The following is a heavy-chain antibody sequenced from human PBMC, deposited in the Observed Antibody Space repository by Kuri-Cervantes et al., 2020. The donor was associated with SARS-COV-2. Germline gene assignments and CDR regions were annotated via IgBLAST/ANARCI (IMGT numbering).Heavy chain of an antibody. V-gene: IGHV2-70*11. CDR2: IDWDDDK. J-gene: IGHJ4*02. D-gene: IGHD4-11*01. CDR1: GFSLTTSGMC. Sequence: SGPTLVKPTQTLTLTCTFSGFSLTTSGMCVAWIRQPPGKALEWLARIDWDDDKYYKTSLNTRLSISKYTSKDQVVLTMTNMDPVDTATYYCVRIRAATVIADYWGQGTLVTVSS. CDR3: VRIRAATVIADY.